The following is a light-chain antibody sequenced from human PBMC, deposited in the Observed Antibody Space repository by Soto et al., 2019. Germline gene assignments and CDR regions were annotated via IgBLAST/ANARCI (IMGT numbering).Light chain of an antibody. CDR1: IIDVGSYNL. J-gene: IGLJ1*01. CDR3: CSYAGGPYV. Sequence: QSAVTRPASVSGSPGQSITVSWTGTIIDVGSYNLVSWYQQHPGKAPKLMIYEASKRPSGVSNRFSGSKSGNTASLTISGLQAEDEADYYCCSYAGGPYVFGTGTKVTVL. CDR2: EAS. V-gene: IGLV2-23*01.